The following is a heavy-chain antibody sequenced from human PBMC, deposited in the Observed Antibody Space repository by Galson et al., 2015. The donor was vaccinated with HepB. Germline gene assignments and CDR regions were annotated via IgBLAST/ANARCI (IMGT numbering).Heavy chain of an antibody. D-gene: IGHD6-13*01. Sequence: SVKVSCKASGYTFTGYYMHWVRQAPGQGHEWMGWINPNSGGTNYAQKFQGWVTMTRDTSISTAYMELSRLRSDDTAVYYCARGVGSSWLTYYYYYYGMDVWGQGTTVTVSS. J-gene: IGHJ6*02. CDR2: INPNSGGT. CDR3: ARGVGSSWLTYYYYYYGMDV. V-gene: IGHV1-2*04. CDR1: GYTFTGYY.